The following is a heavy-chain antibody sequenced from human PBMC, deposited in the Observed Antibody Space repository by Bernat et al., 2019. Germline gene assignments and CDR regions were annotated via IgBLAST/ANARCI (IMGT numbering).Heavy chain of an antibody. D-gene: IGHD1/OR15-1a*01. V-gene: IGHV3-53*01. CDR1: GFTVNSNH. J-gene: IGHJ4*02. CDR2: MKTGGNT. Sequence: EVQLVESGGGLMQPGGSLRLSCAASGFTVNSNHMSWVRQAPGKGLEWVLLMKTGGNTHYADSVRGRFTISSDDSENTLFLQMNSLRAEDTAVYYCAGADWSKGFFDFWGQGTLLTVSS. CDR3: AGADWSKGFFDF.